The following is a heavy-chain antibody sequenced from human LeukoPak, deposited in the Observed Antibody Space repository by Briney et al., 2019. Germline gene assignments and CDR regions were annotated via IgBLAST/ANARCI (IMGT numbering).Heavy chain of an antibody. CDR1: GFTVSSNS. CDR2: IYTTGRT. CDR3: ARRAGDYSHPYDY. Sequence: GGSLRLSCTVSGFTVSSNSMSWVRQAPGKGLEWVSFIYTTGRTHDSDSVKGRFTISRDSSKNTLYLQMNSLRAGDTAVYYCARRAGDYSHPYDYWGQGTLVTVSS. V-gene: IGHV3-53*01. D-gene: IGHD3-22*01. J-gene: IGHJ4*02.